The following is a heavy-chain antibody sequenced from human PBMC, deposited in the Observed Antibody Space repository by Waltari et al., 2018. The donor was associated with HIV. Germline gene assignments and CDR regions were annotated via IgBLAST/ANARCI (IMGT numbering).Heavy chain of an antibody. D-gene: IGHD3-3*01. V-gene: IGHV1-8*01. J-gene: IGHJ3*02. Sequence: QVQLVPSGAEVKKPGASVKVSCKASGYTFINNDIKWVRQAAGQGLVWMGRKIPNSGTPGYAPKSQGRFPMTRNTPTTTAYMVFTERRFAVTAVYCCARGRGLYDMWSGYSPPCDAFDSRGQGTVFIVSS. CDR1: GYTFINND. CDR2: KIPNSGTP. CDR3: ARGRGLYDMWSGYSPPCDAFDS.